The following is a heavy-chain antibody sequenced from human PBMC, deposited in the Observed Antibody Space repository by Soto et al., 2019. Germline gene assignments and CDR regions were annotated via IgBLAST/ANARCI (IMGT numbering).Heavy chain of an antibody. CDR3: AKRFTIFGVDKLSPDVDH. J-gene: IGHJ4*02. CDR2: ISGSGSNT. Sequence: EVQLLESGGGLVQPGGSLRLSCAASGFTFSSHAMSWVRQAPGKGLEWVSGISGSGSNTYYADSVKGRFTFSRDNSKNTLYLQMNSLRAEDTAVYFWAKRFTIFGVDKLSPDVDHWGQGTLVTVSS. D-gene: IGHD3-3*01. V-gene: IGHV3-23*01. CDR1: GFTFSSHA.